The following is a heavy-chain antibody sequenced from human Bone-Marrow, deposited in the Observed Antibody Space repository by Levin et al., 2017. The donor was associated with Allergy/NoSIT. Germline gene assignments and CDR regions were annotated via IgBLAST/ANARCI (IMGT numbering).Heavy chain of an antibody. Sequence: PSETLSLTCIVSGDSISRYYWSWIRQPDGKGLEWIGRIYPTGNNNYNPSLKSRVTMSVDASKNQFSLKLTSVTAADTAVYFCARERIVASTPRDLWGQGTLVTVSS. J-gene: IGHJ5*02. D-gene: IGHD5-12*01. CDR1: GDSISRYY. CDR3: ARERIVASTPRDL. V-gene: IGHV4-4*07. CDR2: IYPTGNN.